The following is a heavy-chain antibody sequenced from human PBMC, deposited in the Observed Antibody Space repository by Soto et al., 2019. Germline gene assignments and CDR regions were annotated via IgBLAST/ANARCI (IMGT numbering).Heavy chain of an antibody. D-gene: IGHD2-15*01. J-gene: IGHJ5*02. Sequence: PGESLKISCAASGFTFSSYSMNWGRQAPWKGLEWVSSISSSSAYIYYAGSVKGRFTISRDNAKNSLSLQMSSLRAEDTAVYYCARSGYRITNDLWGQGTLVTVST. CDR1: GFTFSSYS. V-gene: IGHV3-21*01. CDR3: ARSGYRITNDL. CDR2: ISSSSAYI.